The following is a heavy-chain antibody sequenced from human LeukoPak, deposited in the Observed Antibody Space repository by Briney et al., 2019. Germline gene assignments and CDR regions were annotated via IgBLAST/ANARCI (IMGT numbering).Heavy chain of an antibody. CDR2: IFYSGSS. D-gene: IGHD3-22*01. V-gene: IGHV4-59*01. J-gene: IGHJ4*02. CDR3: ARGGDGSGYFAFDY. CDR1: GGSFSGYY. Sequence: PSETLSLTCAVYGGSFSGYYWSWIRQPPGKGLEWIGDIFYSGSSKYNPSLKSRVTISVDMSRNQFSLKLSSVTAADTAVYYCARGGDGSGYFAFDYWGQGILVTVSS.